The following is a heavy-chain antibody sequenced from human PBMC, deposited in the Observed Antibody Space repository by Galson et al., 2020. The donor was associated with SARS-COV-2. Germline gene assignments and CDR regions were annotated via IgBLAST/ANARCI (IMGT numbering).Heavy chain of an antibody. D-gene: IGHD3-22*01. CDR3: ARSYYDFATWFDP. J-gene: IGHJ5*02. CDR2: MNPHSGNT. V-gene: IGHV1-8*01. CDR1: GYTFTNYE. Sequence: ASVKVSCKASGYTFTNYEINWVRQAPGQGLEWMGWMNPHSGNTGYAQKFQGRVTMTRTTSISTAYMELNSLTSEDTAVYYCARSYYDFATWFDPWGQGTLVTVS.